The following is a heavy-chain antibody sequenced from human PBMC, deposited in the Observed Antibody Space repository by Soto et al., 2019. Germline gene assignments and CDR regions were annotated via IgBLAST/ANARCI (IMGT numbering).Heavy chain of an antibody. CDR3: ARLLITMVGEVIPSDEWCGP. Sequence: PGESLKISCKGSGYSFITYWIGWVRQMPGKGLGWMAMIYPADSETRYSPSFQGHVTISADKSISTAYLQWSNPKAPDTAIYYCARLLITMVGEVIPSDEWCGPWGQGTLVTVSS. CDR1: GYSFITYW. D-gene: IGHD3-10*01. V-gene: IGHV5-51*01. CDR2: IYPADSET. J-gene: IGHJ5*02.